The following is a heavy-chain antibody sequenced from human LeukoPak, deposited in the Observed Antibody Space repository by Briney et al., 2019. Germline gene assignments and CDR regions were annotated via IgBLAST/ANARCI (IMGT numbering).Heavy chain of an antibody. CDR1: GYTFTGYY. V-gene: IGHV1-2*02. CDR3: ARDTIVATLLEFDY. Sequence: ASVKVSCKASGYTFTGYYMHWVRQAPGQGLEWMGWINPNSGGTNYAQKFQGRVTMTRDTSISTAYMELSRLRSDDTAVYYCARDTIVATLLEFDYWGQGTLVTVSS. J-gene: IGHJ4*02. D-gene: IGHD5-12*01. CDR2: INPNSGGT.